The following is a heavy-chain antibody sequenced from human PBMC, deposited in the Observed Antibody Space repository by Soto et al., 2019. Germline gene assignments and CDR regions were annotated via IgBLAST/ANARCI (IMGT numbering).Heavy chain of an antibody. CDR3: ANFFEDKIWGSYRLSYFAY. D-gene: IGHD3-16*02. J-gene: IGHJ4*02. V-gene: IGHV3-23*01. Sequence: KGLEWVSAISGSGGSTYYADSVKGRFTISRDNSKNTLYLQMNSLRAEDTAVYYCANFFEDKIWGSYRLSYFAYWGQRPLVT. CDR2: ISGSGGST.